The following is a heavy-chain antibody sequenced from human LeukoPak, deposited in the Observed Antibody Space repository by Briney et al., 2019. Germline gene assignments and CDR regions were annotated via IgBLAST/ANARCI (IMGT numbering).Heavy chain of an antibody. Sequence: SETLSLTCTVSGGSISSGGYYWSWIRQHPGKGLEWIGYIYYSGSTYYNPSLKSRVTISVDTSKNQFSLKLSSVTAADTAVYYCAGGGQLLYGYWGQGTLVTVSS. D-gene: IGHD2-2*02. CDR2: IYYSGST. CDR3: AGGGQLLYGY. V-gene: IGHV4-31*03. J-gene: IGHJ4*02. CDR1: GGSISSGGYY.